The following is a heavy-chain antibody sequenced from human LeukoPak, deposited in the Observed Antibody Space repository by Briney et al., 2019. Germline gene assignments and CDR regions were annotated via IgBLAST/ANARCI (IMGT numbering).Heavy chain of an antibody. V-gene: IGHV4-59*03. D-gene: IGHD6-19*01. J-gene: IGHJ4*02. CDR2: FSPGGST. Sequence: SETLSLTCKVSGASISSYFGSCIRPPPGKGLEWIGYFSPGGSTKYNPSLRSRVTILEDTAKNQLSLKLTSVTPADTAVYFCARRYSSGWVFDSWGRGTLVTVSS. CDR3: ARRYSSGWVFDS. CDR1: GASISSYF.